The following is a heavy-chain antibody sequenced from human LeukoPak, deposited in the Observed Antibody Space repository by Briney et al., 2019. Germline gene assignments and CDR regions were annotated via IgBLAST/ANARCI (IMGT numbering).Heavy chain of an antibody. CDR2: ISYDGSNK. D-gene: IGHD5-12*01. Sequence: GGSLRLSCAASGFTFNTYAMHWVRQAPGKGLEWVAVISYDGSNKYYADSVKGRFTISRDNAKNSLYLQMNSLRAEDTAVYYCARVREIVATILFYEFDYWGQGTLVTVSS. CDR1: GFTFNTYA. V-gene: IGHV3-30-3*01. J-gene: IGHJ4*02. CDR3: ARVREIVATILFYEFDY.